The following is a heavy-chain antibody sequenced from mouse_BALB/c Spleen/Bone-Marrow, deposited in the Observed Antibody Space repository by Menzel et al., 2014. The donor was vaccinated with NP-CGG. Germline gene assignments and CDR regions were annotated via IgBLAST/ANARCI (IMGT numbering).Heavy chain of an antibody. Sequence: VQLQQSGAELVRPGASVKLSCKASGYTFTSYWINWVKQRPGQGLEWIGNIFPSETYTNYNQKFKDKATLTVDKSSSTAYMQLSSPTSEDSAVYYCTRDNWDYWGQDTTLTVSS. CDR3: TRDNWDY. D-gene: IGHD4-1*01. CDR1: GYTFTSYW. CDR2: IFPSETYT. V-gene: IGHV1-69*02. J-gene: IGHJ2*01.